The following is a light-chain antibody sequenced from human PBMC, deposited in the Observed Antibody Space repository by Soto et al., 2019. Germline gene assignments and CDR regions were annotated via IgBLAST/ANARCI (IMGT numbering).Light chain of an antibody. CDR3: QQSYSSPPT. J-gene: IGKJ1*01. CDR2: AAS. V-gene: IGKV1-39*01. CDR1: QSISSY. Sequence: DIQMTQSPSSLSASVGDRVTITCRASQSISSYLNWYQQKPGKAPKLLIFAASSLQSGVPSRFSGSRSGPDFTLTISSLQPDDFATYYCQQSYSSPPTFGQGTKVDIK.